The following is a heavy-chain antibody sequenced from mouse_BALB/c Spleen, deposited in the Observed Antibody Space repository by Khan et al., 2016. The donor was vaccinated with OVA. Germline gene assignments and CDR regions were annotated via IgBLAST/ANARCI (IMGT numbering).Heavy chain of an antibody. V-gene: IGHV1-7*01. CDR2: INPSTGYT. CDR3: ARGNRYGAMDY. CDR1: GYTFTSYW. J-gene: IGHJ4*01. D-gene: IGHD2-14*01. Sequence: QVQLQQSGAELAKPGDSVKMSCKASGYTFTSYWMHWVKQRPGQGLEWIGYINPSTGYTEYNQKFKDKATLTEDKSSSTTYMQLCSLTSEDSAVYYCARGNRYGAMDYWGQGTSVTVSS.